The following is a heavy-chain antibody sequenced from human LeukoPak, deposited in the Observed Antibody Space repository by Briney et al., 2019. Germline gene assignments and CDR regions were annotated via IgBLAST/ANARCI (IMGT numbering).Heavy chain of an antibody. CDR3: ARGGRAQLAVAGTHNIDY. CDR1: GFTFSSYE. D-gene: IGHD6-19*01. Sequence: QPGGSLRLSCAASGFTFSSYEMNWVRQAPGKGLEWVSYISSSGSTIYYADSVKGRFTISRDNAKYSLYLQMNSLRAEDTAVYYCARGGRAQLAVAGTHNIDYWGQGTLVTVSS. CDR2: ISSSGSTI. V-gene: IGHV3-48*03. J-gene: IGHJ4*02.